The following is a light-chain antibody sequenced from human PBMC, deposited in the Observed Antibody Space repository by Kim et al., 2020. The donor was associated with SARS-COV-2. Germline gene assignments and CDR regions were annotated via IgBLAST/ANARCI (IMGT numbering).Light chain of an antibody. V-gene: IGKV3-20*01. CDR2: GAS. J-gene: IGKJ4*02. Sequence: SPGESATLSCMASQSVSNTYLAWYHQKPGQAPRLVIHGASTRATGIPDRFSGTGSGTEYTLTISRLEPEDFAVYYCQQYYSSPPTFGGGTKVDIK. CDR3: QQYYSSPPT. CDR1: QSVSNTY.